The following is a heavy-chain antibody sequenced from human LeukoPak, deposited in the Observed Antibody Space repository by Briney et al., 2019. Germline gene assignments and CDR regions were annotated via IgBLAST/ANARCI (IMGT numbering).Heavy chain of an antibody. CDR2: ISYDGSNK. Sequence: GGSLRLSCTASGFTFSSYGMHWVRQAPGKGLEWVAVISYDGSNKYYADSVKGRFTISRDNSKNTLYLQMNSLRAEDTAVYYCAKAGDCTNDVCYSDYWGQGTLVTVSS. CDR3: AKAGDCTNDVCYSDY. D-gene: IGHD2-8*01. J-gene: IGHJ4*02. V-gene: IGHV3-30*18. CDR1: GFTFSSYG.